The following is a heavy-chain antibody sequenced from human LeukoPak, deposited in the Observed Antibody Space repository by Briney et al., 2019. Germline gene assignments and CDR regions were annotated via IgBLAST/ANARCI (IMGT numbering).Heavy chain of an antibody. J-gene: IGHJ3*02. CDR3: AKVVSSSWSKDAFDI. CDR1: GFTFSRHD. D-gene: IGHD6-13*01. V-gene: IGHV3-30*18. CDR2: ISYDGSNK. Sequence: GGSLRLSCVPSGFTFSRHDMNWVRQAPDKGLEWVAVISYDGSNKYYADSVKGRFTISRDNSKNTLYLQMNSLRSEDTGVYYCAKVVSSSWSKDAFDIWGQGTMVTVSS.